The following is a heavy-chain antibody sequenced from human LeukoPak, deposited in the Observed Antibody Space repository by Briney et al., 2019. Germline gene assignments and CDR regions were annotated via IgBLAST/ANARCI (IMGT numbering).Heavy chain of an antibody. CDR1: GFTFSSYA. CDR2: ISYDGSNK. V-gene: IGHV3-30*15. D-gene: IGHD1-7*01. J-gene: IGHJ4*02. Sequence: PGRFLRLSCAASGFTFSSYAMHWVRQAPGKGLECVAVISYDGSNKYYADSVRGRFTISRDNSKNTLYLQMSSLRAEDTAVYYCARDPRSFYGLELVGFDYWGQGSLVTVSS. CDR3: ARDPRSFYGLELVGFDY.